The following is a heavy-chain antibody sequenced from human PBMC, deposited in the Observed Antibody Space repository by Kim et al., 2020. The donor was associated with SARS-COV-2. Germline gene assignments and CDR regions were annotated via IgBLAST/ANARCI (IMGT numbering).Heavy chain of an antibody. CDR1: GGSISSYY. V-gene: IGHV4-59*08. CDR2: IYYSGST. D-gene: IGHD6-19*01. CDR3: ARRRVAVAGRDWFDP. Sequence: SETLSLTCTVSGGSISSYYWSWIRQPPGKGLEWIGYIYYSGSTNYNPSLKSRVTISVDTSKNQFSLKLSSVTAADTAVYYCARRRVAVAGRDWFDPWGQG. J-gene: IGHJ5*02.